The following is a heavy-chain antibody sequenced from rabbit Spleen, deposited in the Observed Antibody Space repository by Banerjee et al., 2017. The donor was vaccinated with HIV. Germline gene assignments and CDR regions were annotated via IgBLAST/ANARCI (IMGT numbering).Heavy chain of an antibody. Sequence: QSLEESGGGLVQPEGSLKLSCTASGFSFSNKAVMCWVRQAPGKGLQWIACINVITGKAVYATWAKGRFTFSKTSSTTVTLQMTSLTAADTATYFCARNFDLWGPGTLVTVS. V-gene: IGHV1S40*01. CDR3: ARNFDL. CDR1: GFSFSNKAV. CDR2: INVITGKA. J-gene: IGHJ4*01.